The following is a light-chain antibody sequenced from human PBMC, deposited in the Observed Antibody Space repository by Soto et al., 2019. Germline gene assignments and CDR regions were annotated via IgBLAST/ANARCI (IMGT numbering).Light chain of an antibody. Sequence: DIVMTQSPLSLPVTPGEPASISCRSSQSLLHSNGYNYLDWYLQKPGQSPQLLIYLGSNRASGVPDRSSGSGSGTDFTLKISRVEAEDVGVYYCMQVLQTPPTFGQGTRLEIK. V-gene: IGKV2-28*01. CDR2: LGS. J-gene: IGKJ5*01. CDR3: MQVLQTPPT. CDR1: QSLLHSNGYNY.